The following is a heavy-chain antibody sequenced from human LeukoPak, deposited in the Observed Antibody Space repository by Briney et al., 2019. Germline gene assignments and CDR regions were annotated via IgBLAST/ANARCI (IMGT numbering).Heavy chain of an antibody. CDR3: ARPTAAGRMSAFDI. Sequence: GASLQISRKGSGFSFTSYWIRWGRQMPGKGLEGVGRIDPSDSYTNYSPSFQGHVTISADKSISTAYLQWSSLKASDTAMYYCARPTAAGRMSAFDIWGQGTMVTVSS. CDR1: GFSFTSYW. V-gene: IGHV5-10-1*01. J-gene: IGHJ3*02. CDR2: IDPSDSYT. D-gene: IGHD6-13*01.